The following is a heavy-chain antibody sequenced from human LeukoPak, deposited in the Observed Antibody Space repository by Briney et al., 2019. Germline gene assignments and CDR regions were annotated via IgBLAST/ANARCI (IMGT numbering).Heavy chain of an antibody. CDR1: GFTISSNY. D-gene: IGHD3-16*01. V-gene: IGHV3-53*01. Sequence: GRSLRVSCAASGFTISSNYKSWVRQDPGKGLEWVSVIYSGGSTYYTDSVKGRFTISRDNSKNTLYLQMNSLRAEDTAVYYCAGGGSPHYFDYWGQGTLVTVSS. CDR2: IYSGGST. J-gene: IGHJ4*02. CDR3: AGGGSPHYFDY.